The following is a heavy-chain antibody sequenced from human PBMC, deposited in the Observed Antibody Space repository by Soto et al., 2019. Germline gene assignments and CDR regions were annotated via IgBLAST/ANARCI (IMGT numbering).Heavy chain of an antibody. V-gene: IGHV3-33*01. J-gene: IGHJ4*02. CDR1: GFTFSSYG. CDR2: IWYDGSNK. CDR3: ARDESITMVRGVPNGDY. Sequence: GGSLRLSCAASGFTFSSYGMHWVRQAPGKGLEWVAVIWYDGSNKYYADSVKGRFTISRDNSKNTLYLQMNSLRAEDTAVYYCARDESITMVRGVPNGDYWGQGTLVTVSS. D-gene: IGHD3-10*01.